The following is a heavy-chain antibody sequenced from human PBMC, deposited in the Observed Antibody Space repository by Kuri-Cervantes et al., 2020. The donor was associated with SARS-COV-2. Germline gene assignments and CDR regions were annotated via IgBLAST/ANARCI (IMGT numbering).Heavy chain of an antibody. J-gene: IGHJ4*02. V-gene: IGHV3-33*08. Sequence: GGSLRLSCAASGFTFSSYWMHWVRQAPGKGLEWVAVIWYDGSNKYYADSVKGRFTISRDNSKNTLYLQMNSLRAEDTAVYYCARATPYYYDSSGYKGYFDYWGQGTLVTVSS. D-gene: IGHD3-22*01. CDR1: GFTFSSYW. CDR2: IWYDGSNK. CDR3: ARATPYYYDSSGYKGYFDY.